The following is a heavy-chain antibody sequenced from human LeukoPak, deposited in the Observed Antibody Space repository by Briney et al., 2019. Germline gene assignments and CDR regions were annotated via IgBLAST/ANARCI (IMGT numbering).Heavy chain of an antibody. V-gene: IGHV1-2*02. CDR3: ARAGTRGDFDY. J-gene: IGHJ4*02. CDR2: INPDSGGA. Sequence: ASVKESCMASGYPFSGYYIHWVRQAPGQGLEWMGCINPDSGGANYAQKFQGRVTMTRDTSISTAYIELTSDDGAVYYCARAGTRGDFDYWGLGTLVTVSS. D-gene: IGHD1-14*01. CDR1: GYPFSGYY.